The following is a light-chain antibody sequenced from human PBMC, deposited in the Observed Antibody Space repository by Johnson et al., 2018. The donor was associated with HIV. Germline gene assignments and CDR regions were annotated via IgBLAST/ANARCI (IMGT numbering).Light chain of an antibody. CDR2: DNN. J-gene: IGLJ1*01. CDR3: VTWDSSLNAYV. CDR1: SSNIESDY. Sequence: QSVLTQPPSVSAAPGQKVDISCSGSSSNIESDYVSWYQQLPGTAPKLLIYDNNKRPSGIPDRFFGSKSGTSATLDITGLQTGDEGDYSCVTWDSSLNAYVFGTGTKVTVL. V-gene: IGLV1-51*01.